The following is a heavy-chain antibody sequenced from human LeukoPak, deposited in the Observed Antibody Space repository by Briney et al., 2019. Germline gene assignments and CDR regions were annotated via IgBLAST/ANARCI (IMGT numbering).Heavy chain of an antibody. V-gene: IGHV3-21*01. D-gene: IGHD3-9*01. CDR2: ISNSGTYI. Sequence: GGSLRLSCAASGFTFSIYSMNWVRQAPGKGLEWVSSISNSGTYIYYADSVKGRFTLSRDNAKNSLYLQMDSLRAEDTAVYYCARGRDILTAFSPDYWGQGTLVTVSS. CDR1: GFTFSIYS. CDR3: ARGRDILTAFSPDY. J-gene: IGHJ4*02.